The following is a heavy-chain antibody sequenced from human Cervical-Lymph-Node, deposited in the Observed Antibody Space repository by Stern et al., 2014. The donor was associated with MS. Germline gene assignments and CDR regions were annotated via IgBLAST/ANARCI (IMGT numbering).Heavy chain of an antibody. Sequence: EVQLVESGGGLVQPGGSLRLSCGASGFTFSTYWMSWVRQAPGKVLEWVAYINQDGSQTIYVDSVKGRFTSSRDNAKNSLFLQVNRLRAEDTAAYYCASHTTKIASGQTYYYYYGMDVWGQGTTVTVSS. CDR2: INQDGSQT. CDR1: GFTFSTYW. V-gene: IGHV3-7*01. D-gene: IGHD1-1*01. J-gene: IGHJ6*02. CDR3: ASHTTKIASGQTYYYYYGMDV.